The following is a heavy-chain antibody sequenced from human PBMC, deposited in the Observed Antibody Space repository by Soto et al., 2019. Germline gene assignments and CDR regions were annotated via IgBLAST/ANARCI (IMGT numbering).Heavy chain of an antibody. CDR3: ARGNFYNGLDV. J-gene: IGHJ6*02. V-gene: IGHV4-34*01. CDR2: LNPTGST. CDR1: SGSFSANY. Sequence: TLSLTCSVSSGSFSANYWSWFRRPPGKGLEWIGELNPTGSTHYNPSLKRRVTISIDTSQNHFSLKLNSVTAADTAVYYCARGNFYNGLDVWDQGTTVTV.